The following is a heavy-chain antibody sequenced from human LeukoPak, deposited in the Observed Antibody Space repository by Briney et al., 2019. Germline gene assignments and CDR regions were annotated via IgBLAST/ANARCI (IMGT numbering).Heavy chain of an antibody. CDR3: ARGVETWNYIPY. D-gene: IGHD1-7*01. CDR1: GGSISSYY. Sequence: SETLSLTCTVSGGSISSYYWSWIRQPPGKTLEWIGNVYYSGTTYYNPSLKSRVTMAVDTSKNQFSLQLTSVTAADTAMYYCARGVETWNYIPYWGRGTLVTVSS. J-gene: IGHJ4*02. CDR2: VYYSGTT. V-gene: IGHV4-59*12.